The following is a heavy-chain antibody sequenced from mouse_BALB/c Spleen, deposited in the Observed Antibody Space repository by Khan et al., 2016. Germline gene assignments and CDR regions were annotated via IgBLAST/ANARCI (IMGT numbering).Heavy chain of an antibody. CDR1: GFNIKDTY. V-gene: IGHV14-3*02. CDR2: IDPTNGNT. Sequence: QLQQSGAELVKPGASVKLSCTASGFNIKDTYMHWVKPRPEQGLEWIGKIDPTNGNTNYDPKFQGKATITADHFPNTAYLQLSSLAAEDTAVYYCASRTLTPQYFDVWGAGTTVTVSS. CDR3: ASRTLTPQYFDV. J-gene: IGHJ1*01.